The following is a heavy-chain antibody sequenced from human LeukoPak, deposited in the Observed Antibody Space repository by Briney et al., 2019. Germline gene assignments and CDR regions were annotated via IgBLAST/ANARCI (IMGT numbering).Heavy chain of an antibody. CDR3: ARSSGSYRQYYFDY. J-gene: IGHJ4*02. CDR1: GFTFSSYA. Sequence: PGRSLRLSCAASGFTFSSYAMHWVRQAPGKGLEWVAVISYDGSNKYYADSVKGRFTISKDNSKNTLYLQMNSLRAEDTAVYCCARSSGSYRQYYFDYWGQGTLVTVSS. V-gene: IGHV3-30-3*01. D-gene: IGHD1-26*01. CDR2: ISYDGSNK.